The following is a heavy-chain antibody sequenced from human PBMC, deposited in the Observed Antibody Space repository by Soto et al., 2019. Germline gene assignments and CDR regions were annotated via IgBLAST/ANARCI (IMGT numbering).Heavy chain of an antibody. CDR2: IIPIFGTA. CDR3: ASRGRGYDQYYFDY. Sequence: SVKVSCKASGGTFSSYAISWVRQAPGQGLEWMGGIIPIFGTANYAQKFQGRVTITADESTSTAYMELRSLRSEDTAVYYCASRGRGYDQYYFDYWGQGTPVTVSS. D-gene: IGHD5-12*01. CDR1: GGTFSSYA. J-gene: IGHJ4*02. V-gene: IGHV1-69*13.